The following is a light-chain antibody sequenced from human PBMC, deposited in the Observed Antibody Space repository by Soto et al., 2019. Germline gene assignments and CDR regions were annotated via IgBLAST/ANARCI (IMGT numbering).Light chain of an antibody. Sequence: QSALTQPASVSGSPGQSVTISCIGTTNDIGSYDYVSWFQQHPGQAPKLIIYEVSHRPSGISTRFSGSKSGNTASLTTSGLQPADEAAYYCSSYQFSTTHRVFGGGTKLTVL. CDR3: SSYQFSTTHRV. J-gene: IGLJ3*02. CDR1: TNDIGSYDY. CDR2: EVS. V-gene: IGLV2-14*01.